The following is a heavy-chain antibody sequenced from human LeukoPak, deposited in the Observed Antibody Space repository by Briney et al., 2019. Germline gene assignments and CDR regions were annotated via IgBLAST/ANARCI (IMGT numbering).Heavy chain of an antibody. CDR2: INPNSGGT. D-gene: IGHD5-12*01. J-gene: IGHJ4*02. CDR1: GYTFTGYY. Sequence: ASVKVSCKASGYTFTGYYMHWVRQAPGQGLEWMGWINPNSGGTNYAQKFQGRVTMTRDTSISTAYMEMSRLRSDDTAVSYCARGAMVATLFFDYWGQGTLVTVSS. V-gene: IGHV1-2*02. CDR3: ARGAMVATLFFDY.